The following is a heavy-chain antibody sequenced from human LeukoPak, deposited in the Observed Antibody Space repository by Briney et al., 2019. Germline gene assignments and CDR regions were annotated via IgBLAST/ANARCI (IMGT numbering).Heavy chain of an antibody. V-gene: IGHV4-39*07. CDR3: AGTLVTRYSWGIAAADPIIGFDY. CDR2: IYNSGST. CDR1: GGSISSSSYY. D-gene: IGHD6-13*01. Sequence: SETLSLTCTVSGGSISSSSYYWGWIRQPPGKGLEWIGSIYNSGSTYYNPSLKSRVTISVDTSKNQFSLKLSSVTAADTAVYYCAGTLVTRYSWGIAAADPIIGFDYWGQGTLVTVSS. J-gene: IGHJ4*02.